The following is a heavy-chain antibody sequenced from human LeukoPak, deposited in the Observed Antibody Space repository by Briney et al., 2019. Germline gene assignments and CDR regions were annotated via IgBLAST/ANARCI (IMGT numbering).Heavy chain of an antibody. D-gene: IGHD5-18*01. CDR2: IYYSGRT. Sequence: SETLSLTCTVSGGSISSSSYYWGWIRQPPGQGLEWIGSIYYSGRTYSNPSLKSRITISVNTSKNQFALKLSSVTAADTAVYYCARDPEDTAMVNNWFDPWVQGTLVTVSS. CDR3: ARDPEDTAMVNNWFDP. V-gene: IGHV4-39*02. CDR1: GGSISSSSYY. J-gene: IGHJ5*02.